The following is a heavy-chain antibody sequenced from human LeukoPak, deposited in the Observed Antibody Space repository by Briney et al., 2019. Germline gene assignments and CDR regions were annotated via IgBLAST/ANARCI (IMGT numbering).Heavy chain of an antibody. CDR2: IIPIFGTA. D-gene: IGHD3-10*01. V-gene: IGHV1-69*13. CDR3: AFRGNGPYYFDY. Sequence: SVTVSCTASGGTFSSYAISWVRQAPGQELEWMGGIIPIFGTADYAQKFQGRVTITADESTSTAYMELSSLRSEDTAVYYCAFRGNGPYYFDYWGQGTLVTVSS. CDR1: GGTFSSYA. J-gene: IGHJ4*02.